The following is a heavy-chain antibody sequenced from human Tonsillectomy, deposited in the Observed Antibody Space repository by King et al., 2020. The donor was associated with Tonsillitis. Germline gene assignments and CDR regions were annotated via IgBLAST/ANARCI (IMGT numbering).Heavy chain of an antibody. J-gene: IGHJ4*02. CDR1: GFTVSSNY. CDR2: IYSGGST. V-gene: IGHV3-53*04. D-gene: IGHD5-12*01. CDR3: ARARGGYDLGPFDY. Sequence: DVQLVESGGGLVQPGGSLRLSCAASGFTVSSNYMSWVRQAPGKGLEWVSVIYSGGSTYYADSVKGRFTISRHNSTNTLYLQMNSLRAEDTAVYYCARARGGYDLGPFDYWGQGTLVTVSS.